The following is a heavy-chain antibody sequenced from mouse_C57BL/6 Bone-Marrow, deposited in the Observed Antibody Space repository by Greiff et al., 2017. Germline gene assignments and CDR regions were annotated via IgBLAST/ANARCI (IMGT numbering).Heavy chain of an antibody. CDR1: GFTFSDYG. D-gene: IGHD1-1*01. CDR3: AREDYYDSRDYYFDV. V-gene: IGHV5-17*01. CDR2: ISSGSSTF. Sequence: DVMLVESGGGLVKPGGSLKLSCAASGFTFSDYGMHWVRQAPEKGLEWVAYISSGSSTFYYADTVKGRFTISSDNAKNTLFLQMTSLRSEATAMYYCAREDYYDSRDYYFDVWGTGTTVTVSA. J-gene: IGHJ1*03.